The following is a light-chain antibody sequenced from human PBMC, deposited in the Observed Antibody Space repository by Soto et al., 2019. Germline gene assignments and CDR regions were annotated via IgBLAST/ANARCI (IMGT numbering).Light chain of an antibody. J-gene: IGKJ3*01. Sequence: EIGLTQSPATLSLSPGERATLSCRASQSVASNYLAWYQKRPGQAPRLLIYAASTRAAGIPDRFTGSGSGTDFTLTNSRLEPEDFAVFFCHQYSRSPIFTFGPGTTVDIK. CDR2: AAS. CDR3: HQYSRSPIFT. V-gene: IGKV3-20*01. CDR1: QSVASNY.